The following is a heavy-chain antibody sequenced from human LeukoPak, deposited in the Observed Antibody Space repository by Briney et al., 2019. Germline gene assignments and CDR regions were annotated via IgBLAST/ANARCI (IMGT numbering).Heavy chain of an antibody. D-gene: IGHD3-22*01. J-gene: IGHJ4*02. Sequence: ASVKVSCKASGYTFTNYCISWVRQAPGQGLEWMGWINVYSGNTNYAQKLQGRVTMTTDTSTSTAYMELRSLRSDDTAVYYCARTASYYYDSSGYPIDYWGQGTLVTVSS. CDR3: ARTASYYYDSSGYPIDY. CDR2: INVYSGNT. CDR1: GYTFTNYC. V-gene: IGHV1-18*01.